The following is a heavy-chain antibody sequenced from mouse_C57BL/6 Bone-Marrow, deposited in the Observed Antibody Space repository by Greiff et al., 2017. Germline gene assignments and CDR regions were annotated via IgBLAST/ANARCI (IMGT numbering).Heavy chain of an antibody. V-gene: IGHV14-1*01. Sequence: VQLKQSGAELVRPGASVKLSCTASGFNIKDYYMHWVKQRPEQGLEWIGRIDPEDGDTEYAPKFPGKATMTADTSSNTAYLQLSSLTSEDTAVYYCTTNYGSSDWYFDVWGTGTTVTVSS. CDR1: GFNIKDYY. CDR2: IDPEDGDT. D-gene: IGHD1-1*01. CDR3: TTNYGSSDWYFDV. J-gene: IGHJ1*03.